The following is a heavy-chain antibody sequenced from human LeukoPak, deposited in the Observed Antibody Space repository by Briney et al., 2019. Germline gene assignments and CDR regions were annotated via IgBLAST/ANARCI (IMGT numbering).Heavy chain of an antibody. V-gene: IGHV3-48*03. D-gene: IGHD2-15*01. CDR1: GFTFSSYE. J-gene: IGHJ6*03. CDR2: ISTTGSSI. Sequence: PGGSLRLSCAASGFTFSSYEMNWVRQAPGKGLEWVSYISTTGSSIYYADSVKGRFTISRDNAKNSLYLQMNSLRAEDTAVYYCARYCSGGSPDYYYYYMDVWGKGTTVTVSS. CDR3: ARYCSGGSPDYYYYYMDV.